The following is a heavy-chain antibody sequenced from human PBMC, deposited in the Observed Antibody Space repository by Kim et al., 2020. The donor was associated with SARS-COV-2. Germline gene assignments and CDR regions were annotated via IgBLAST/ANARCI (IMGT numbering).Heavy chain of an antibody. CDR1: GGSISSYY. CDR3: ARDIRVGYLANYYYYGMDV. D-gene: IGHD1-26*01. V-gene: IGHV4-59*01. J-gene: IGHJ6*02. CDR2: IYYSGST. Sequence: SETLSLTCTVSGGSISSYYWSWIRQPPGKGLEWIGYIYYSGSTNYNPSLKSRVTISVDTSKNQFSLKLSSVTAADTAVYYCARDIRVGYLANYYYYGMDVWGQGTTVTVSS.